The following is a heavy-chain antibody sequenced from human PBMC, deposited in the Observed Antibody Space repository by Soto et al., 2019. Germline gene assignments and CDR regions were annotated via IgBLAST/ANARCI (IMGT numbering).Heavy chain of an antibody. D-gene: IGHD3-3*01. J-gene: IGHJ3*02. Sequence: QVQLVQSGAEVKKPGSSVKVSCKASGGTFSSYAISWVRQAHRQSLEWMGGIIPIFGTANYAQKFQGRVTITADESTSTAYMELSSLRSEDTAVYYCARGRYYDFWSGYDAFDIWGQGTMVTVSS. CDR2: IIPIFGTA. CDR1: GGTFSSYA. V-gene: IGHV1-69*01. CDR3: ARGRYYDFWSGYDAFDI.